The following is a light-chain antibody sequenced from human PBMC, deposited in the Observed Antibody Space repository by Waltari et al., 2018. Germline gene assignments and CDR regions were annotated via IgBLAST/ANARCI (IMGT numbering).Light chain of an antibody. CDR1: SSDVGSYNR. J-gene: IGLJ3*02. Sequence: QSALTQPPSVSGSPGQSVIISCTGTSSDVGSYNRVSWYQQPPVTAPRLMIYEGNNRPSGVPDRFSVSKSGNTASLTISELQAEDEADYYSRSYTSSSTWVFGGGTELTVL. V-gene: IGLV2-18*02. CDR2: EGN. CDR3: RSYTSSSTWV.